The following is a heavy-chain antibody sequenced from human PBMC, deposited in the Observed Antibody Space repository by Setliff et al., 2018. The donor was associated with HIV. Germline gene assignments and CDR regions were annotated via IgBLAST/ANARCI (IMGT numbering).Heavy chain of an antibody. CDR1: GFTFSNYA. J-gene: IGHJ3*02. CDR3: TQSQHLQYQMAAFDI. Sequence: GGSLRLSCAVSGFTFSNYAMNWVRQAPGKGLEWVSGISGSGGHTYYAESVKGRFTISRDKSENTLYLQMNSLRAEDTAVYYCTQSQHLQYQMAAFDIWGQGTKVTVSS. D-gene: IGHD1-1*01. CDR2: ISGSGGHT. V-gene: IGHV3-23*01.